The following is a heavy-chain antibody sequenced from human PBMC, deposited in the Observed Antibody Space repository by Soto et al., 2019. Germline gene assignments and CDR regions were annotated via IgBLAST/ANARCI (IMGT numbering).Heavy chain of an antibody. CDR2: ISISGTII. Sequence: GGSLRLSCEGSGFIFSDYEMNWVRQVPGKGLEWISYISISGTIIHYADSVKGRFTISRDNAKNSVYLQMNSLRVEDTAISYCAREGGFDWFYPWGQGTLVTVSS. V-gene: IGHV3-48*03. CDR3: AREGGFDWFYP. J-gene: IGHJ5*02. CDR1: GFIFSDYE.